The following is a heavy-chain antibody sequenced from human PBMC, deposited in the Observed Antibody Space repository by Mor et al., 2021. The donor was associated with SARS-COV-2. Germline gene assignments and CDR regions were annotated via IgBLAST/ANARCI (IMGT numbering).Heavy chain of an antibody. CDR2: ISYDGSNK. Sequence: SSYGMHWVRQAPGKGLEWVAVISYDGSNKYYADSVKGRFTISRDNSKNTLYLQMNSLRAEDTAVYYCAKGVDTAMATIDYWGQG. D-gene: IGHD5-18*01. CDR1: SSYG. V-gene: IGHV3-30*18. J-gene: IGHJ4*02. CDR3: AKGVDTAMATIDY.